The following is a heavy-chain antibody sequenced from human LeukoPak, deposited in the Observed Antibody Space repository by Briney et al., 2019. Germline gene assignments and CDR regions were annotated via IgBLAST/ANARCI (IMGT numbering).Heavy chain of an antibody. CDR1: GFTFSTYA. D-gene: IGHD2-2*01. CDR2: LSVSGDHT. V-gene: IGHV3-23*01. Sequence: GGSLRLSCAASGFTFSTYAMNWVRQAPGKGLEWVSCLSVSGDHTYYADSVKGRFTISRDNSKNTLYLQMNSLRAEDTAVYYCAKNQIYGSTTSCFGNWGQGTLVTVSS. CDR3: AKNQIYGSTTSCFGN. J-gene: IGHJ4*02.